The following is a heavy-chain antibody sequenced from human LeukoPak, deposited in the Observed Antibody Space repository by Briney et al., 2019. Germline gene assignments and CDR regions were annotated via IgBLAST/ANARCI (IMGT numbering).Heavy chain of an antibody. D-gene: IGHD1-7*01. CDR3: AKDALSTGTTPLDY. V-gene: IGHV3-9*01. Sequence: PGRSLRLSCAASGFTFDDYAMHWVRQAPGKGLKWVSGISWNSGSIGYADSVKGRFTISRDNAKNSLYLQMNSLRAEDTALYYCAKDALSTGTTPLDYWGQGTLVTVSS. CDR1: GFTFDDYA. CDR2: ISWNSGSI. J-gene: IGHJ4*02.